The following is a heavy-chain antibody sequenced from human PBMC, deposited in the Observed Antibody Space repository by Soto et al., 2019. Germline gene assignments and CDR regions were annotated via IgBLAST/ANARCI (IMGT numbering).Heavy chain of an antibody. CDR3: AKALRFFEWLHDFYYCYGMDV. CDR1: GFTVSSYA. Sequence: EVQLLESGGGLVQPGGSLRLSCAASGFTVSSYAMSWVRQAPGKGLEWVSAISGSGGSTYDADSVKGLFTISRDKSKNTLYLQMNSLRAEDTAVYYCAKALRFFEWLHDFYYCYGMDVWGQGTTVTVSS. CDR2: ISGSGGST. V-gene: IGHV3-23*01. D-gene: IGHD3-3*01. J-gene: IGHJ6*02.